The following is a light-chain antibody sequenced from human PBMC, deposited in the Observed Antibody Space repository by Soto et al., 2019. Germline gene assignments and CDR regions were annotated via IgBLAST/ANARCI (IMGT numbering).Light chain of an antibody. CDR2: DAS. J-gene: IGKJ1*01. CDR3: HQYQSSWT. CDR1: QSISSW. Sequence: DIQMTQSTSTLSASVGDRVTITCRASQSISSWLAWYQQKPGKAPKLLIYDASSLESGVPSRFSGSGSGTEFTLTISSLQPDDFATYYCHQYQSSWTFGQGTKVDIK. V-gene: IGKV1-5*01.